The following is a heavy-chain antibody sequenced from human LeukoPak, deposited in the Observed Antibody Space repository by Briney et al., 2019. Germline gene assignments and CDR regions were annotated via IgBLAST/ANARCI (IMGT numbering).Heavy chain of an antibody. D-gene: IGHD3-3*01. CDR3: ARVQYYDFWSGYSFSPGYYFDY. V-gene: IGHV4-61*01. CDR2: IYYSGST. Sequence: SETLSLTCTVSGGSVSSGSYYWSWIRQPPGKGLEWIGYIYYSGSTNYNPSLKSRVTISVDTSKNQFSLKLSSVTAADTAVYYCARVQYYDFWSGYSFSPGYYFDYWGQGTLVTVSS. CDR1: GGSVSSGSYY. J-gene: IGHJ4*02.